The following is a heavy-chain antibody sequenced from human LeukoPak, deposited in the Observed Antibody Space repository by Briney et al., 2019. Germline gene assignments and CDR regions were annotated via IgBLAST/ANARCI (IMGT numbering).Heavy chain of an antibody. Sequence: PGGSLRLSCAASGFTFRNYGMSWVRQAPGKGLEWVSVVSDSGTSAYYADSVKGRFTISRDNSKNTLYLQMNSLRPEDTAVYYCAKELAAGGPLDHWGQGTLVTVSS. J-gene: IGHJ4*02. CDR2: VSDSGTSA. V-gene: IGHV3-23*01. CDR1: GFTFRNYG. CDR3: AKELAAGGPLDH. D-gene: IGHD6-13*01.